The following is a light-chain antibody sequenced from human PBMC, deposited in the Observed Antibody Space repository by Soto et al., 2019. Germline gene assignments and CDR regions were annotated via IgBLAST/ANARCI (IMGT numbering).Light chain of an antibody. Sequence: QPVLTQPPTVSEAPRQRVTIACSGSSSNTGNNAVNWHQQLPGKAPKLLIYYDDLLPSGVSERFSGSKSGTSASRAISGLQSEDEADYYCAAWDDSRNGYVFGTGTKLTVL. CDR2: YDD. CDR3: AAWDDSRNGYV. V-gene: IGLV1-36*01. CDR1: SSNTGNNA. J-gene: IGLJ1*01.